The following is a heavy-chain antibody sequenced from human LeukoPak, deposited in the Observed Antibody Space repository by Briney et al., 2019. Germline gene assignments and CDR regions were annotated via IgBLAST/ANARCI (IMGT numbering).Heavy chain of an antibody. D-gene: IGHD3-16*02. Sequence: GGSLRLSCAASGFTFSSYAMSWVRQAPGEGLEWVSAISGSGGSTYYADSVKGRFTISRDNSKNTLYLQMNSLRAEDTAVYYCAKAAATITFGGVIVTHFDYWGQGTLVTVSS. CDR1: GFTFSSYA. CDR2: ISGSGGST. CDR3: AKAAATITFGGVIVTHFDY. J-gene: IGHJ4*02. V-gene: IGHV3-23*01.